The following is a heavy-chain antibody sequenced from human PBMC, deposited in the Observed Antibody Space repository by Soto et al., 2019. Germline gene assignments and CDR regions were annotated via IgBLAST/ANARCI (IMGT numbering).Heavy chain of an antibody. D-gene: IGHD6-6*01. V-gene: IGHV1-18*01. J-gene: IGHJ4*02. CDR1: GYTFTSYG. Sequence: GASVKVSCKASGYTFTSYGISWVRQAPGQGLEWMGWISAYNGNTNYAQKLQGRVTMTTDTSTSTAYMELRGLRSDDTAVYYCARDPRYKMYSSSSYFDYWGQGTLVTVSS. CDR3: ARDPRYKMYSSSSYFDY. CDR2: ISAYNGNT.